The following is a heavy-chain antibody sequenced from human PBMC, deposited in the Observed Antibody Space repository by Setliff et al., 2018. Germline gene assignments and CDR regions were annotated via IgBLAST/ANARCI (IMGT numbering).Heavy chain of an antibody. CDR1: GFTFSNHG. Sequence: PGGSLRLSCVASGFTFSNHGMLWVRQAPGKGLEWVALIWYDGDNKKYADSVGGRFAVSRDNSRNTLYLEMNSLRPEDTAMYYCAKGGPYYYYYMDVWGKGTMVTVSS. J-gene: IGHJ6*03. CDR2: IWYDGDNK. V-gene: IGHV3-30*02. CDR3: AKGGPYYYYYMDV.